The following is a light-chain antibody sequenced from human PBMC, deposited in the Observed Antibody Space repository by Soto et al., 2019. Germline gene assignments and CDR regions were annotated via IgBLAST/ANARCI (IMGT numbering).Light chain of an antibody. CDR1: SSNIGSNT. Sequence: QSVLTQPPSASGTPGQRVTISCSGSSSNIGSNTVSWFQQLPGRAPKLLLYNTNHRPTGVPDRFSGSKSGPSASLAISGLQSDDEADDYCAAWDDGLDGHVVFGGGTQLTVL. CDR3: AAWDDGLDGHVV. CDR2: NTN. J-gene: IGLJ7*01. V-gene: IGLV1-44*01.